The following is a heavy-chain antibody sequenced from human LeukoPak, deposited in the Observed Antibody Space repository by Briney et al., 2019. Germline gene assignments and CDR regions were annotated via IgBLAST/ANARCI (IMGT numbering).Heavy chain of an antibody. Sequence: KPGGALRLSCAASAFTFSNAWMSWVRQAPGKGLEWVGRIKSKTDGWTTDYAAPAKGRFTISRDDSKNTLYLQMNSLKTEDTAVYYCTTDHSAYYYGSGSPANFDYWGQGTLVTVSS. D-gene: IGHD3-10*01. CDR3: TTDHSAYYYGSGSPANFDY. CDR2: IKSKTDGWTT. CDR1: AFTFSNAW. V-gene: IGHV3-15*01. J-gene: IGHJ4*02.